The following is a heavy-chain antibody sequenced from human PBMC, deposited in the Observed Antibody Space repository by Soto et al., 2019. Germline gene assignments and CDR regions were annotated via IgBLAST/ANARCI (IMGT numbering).Heavy chain of an antibody. CDR3: ARGLSKKVVAATPIDY. CDR2: ISSSSSTI. V-gene: IGHV3-48*01. CDR1: GFTFSSYS. Sequence: GGSLRLSCAASGFTFSSYSMNWVRQAPGKGLEWVSYISSSSSTIYYADSVKGRFTISRDNAKNSLYLQMNSLRAEDTAVYYCARGLSKKVVAATPIDYWGQGTLVTVSS. D-gene: IGHD2-15*01. J-gene: IGHJ4*02.